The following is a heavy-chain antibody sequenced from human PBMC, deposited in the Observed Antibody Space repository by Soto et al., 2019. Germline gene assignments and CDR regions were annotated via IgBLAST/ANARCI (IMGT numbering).Heavy chain of an antibody. CDR2: ISAYKGNT. V-gene: IGHV1-18*01. CDR3: EGRCVSVWYNWFAP. J-gene: IGHJ5*02. D-gene: IGHD6-19*01. CDR1: GYTFTSYG. Sequence: QVQLVQSGAEVKKPGASVKVSCKASGYTFTSYGITWVRQAPGQGLEWMGWISAYKGNTNYAQKLQGRVTMTTDTATSSAYMRRRSLRSDDTAEYYCEGRCVSVWYNWFAPCGQGPQVAVPS.